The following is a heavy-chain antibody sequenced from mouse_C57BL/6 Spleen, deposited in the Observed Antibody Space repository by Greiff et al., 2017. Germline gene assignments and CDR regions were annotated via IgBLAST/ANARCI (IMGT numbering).Heavy chain of an antibody. J-gene: IGHJ4*01. CDR2: INPSSGYT. CDR1: GYTFTSYW. D-gene: IGHD1-1*01. Sequence: VQLQQSGAELANPGASVKLSCKASGYTFTSYWMHWVKQRPGQGLEWIGYINPSSGYTKYNQKFKDKATLTADKSSSTAYMQLSSLTYEDSAVYYCARNGSSYDYAMDYWGQGTSVTVSS. CDR3: ARNGSSYDYAMDY. V-gene: IGHV1-7*01.